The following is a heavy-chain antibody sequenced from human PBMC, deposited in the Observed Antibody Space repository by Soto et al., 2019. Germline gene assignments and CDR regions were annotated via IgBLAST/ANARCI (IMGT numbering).Heavy chain of an antibody. CDR1: GFTFTNYW. CDR2: IRQDGSKT. D-gene: IGHD1-1*01. V-gene: IGHV3-7*03. J-gene: IGHJ4*02. CDR3: LTTTRDRPFDH. Sequence: EVQLVESGGDLVQPGGSLRLSCEASGFTFTNYWMTWVRQVAGKGLEWVAIIRQDGSKTKYVDSVKGRFTISRDNTKSTSYLQMTSLTDGDTAMYYCLTTTRDRPFDHWGQGTLVTVAS.